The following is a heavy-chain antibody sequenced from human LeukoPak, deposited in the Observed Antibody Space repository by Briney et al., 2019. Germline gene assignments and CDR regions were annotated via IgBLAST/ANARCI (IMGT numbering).Heavy chain of an antibody. CDR3: ARSYYDVLTGNYMWLAP. CDR1: GYTFTDYY. Sequence: ASVKVSCKASGYTFTDYYIHWVRQAPGQGLEWMGWINVKSGDTFFAQTFQGRVTLTGDTSIDIAYMELSRLRSDDTAVFYCARSYYDVLTGNYMWLAPWGQGTLVTVSS. D-gene: IGHD3-9*01. CDR2: INVKSGDT. J-gene: IGHJ5*02. V-gene: IGHV1-2*02.